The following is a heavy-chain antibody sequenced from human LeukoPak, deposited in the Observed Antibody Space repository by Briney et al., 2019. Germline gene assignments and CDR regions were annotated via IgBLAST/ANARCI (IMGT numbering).Heavy chain of an antibody. CDR1: GGSFSSYY. V-gene: IGHV4-59*01. CDR2: IYYSGST. Sequence: PSETLSLTCAVYGGSFSSYYWSWIRQPPGKGLEWIGYIYYSGSTNYNPSLKSRVTISVDTSKNQFSLRLSSVTAADTAVYYCARARNDYGDHGLDYWGQGTLVTVSS. CDR3: ARARNDYGDHGLDY. D-gene: IGHD4-17*01. J-gene: IGHJ4*02.